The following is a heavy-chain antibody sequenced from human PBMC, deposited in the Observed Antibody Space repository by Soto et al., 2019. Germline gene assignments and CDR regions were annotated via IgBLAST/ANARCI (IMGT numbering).Heavy chain of an antibody. Sequence: QVPLVQSGAEVKKPGASVKVSCKASGYTFTSYAMHWVRQAPGQRLEWMGWINAGNGNTKYSQKFQGRVTITRDTSASTAYMELSSLRSEDTAVYYCARERNLLWSGYYTGWFDPWGQGTLVTVSS. CDR1: GYTFTSYA. D-gene: IGHD3-3*01. J-gene: IGHJ5*02. CDR2: INAGNGNT. CDR3: ARERNLLWSGYYTGWFDP. V-gene: IGHV1-3*01.